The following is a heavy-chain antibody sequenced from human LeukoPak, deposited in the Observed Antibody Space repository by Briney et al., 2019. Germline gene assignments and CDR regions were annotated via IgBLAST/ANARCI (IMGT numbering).Heavy chain of an antibody. CDR1: GGSISSYY. CDR3: ARGRTSWTDY. D-gene: IGHD2-2*01. CDR2: IYYSGST. J-gene: IGHJ4*02. V-gene: IGHV4-59*01. Sequence: KPSETLSLTCTVSGGSISSYYWSWIRQPPGKGLEWIGNIYYSGSTNYNPSLKSRVTISVDTSKNQFSLKLSSVTAADTAVYYCARGRTSWTDYRGQGTLVTVSS.